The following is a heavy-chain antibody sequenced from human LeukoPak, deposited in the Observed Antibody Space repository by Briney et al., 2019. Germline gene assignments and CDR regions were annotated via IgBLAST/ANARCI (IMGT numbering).Heavy chain of an antibody. CDR3: ARDTKWLLGYYYYGMDV. CDR1: GGSISSSSYY. J-gene: IGHJ6*02. Sequence: SETLSLTCTVSGGSISSSSYYWGWIRQPPGKGLEWIGSIYYSGSTYYNPSLKSRVTMSVDTSKNQFSLKLSSVTAADTAVYYCARDTKWLLGYYYYGMDVWGQGTTVTVSS. CDR2: IYYSGST. V-gene: IGHV4-39*07. D-gene: IGHD3-22*01.